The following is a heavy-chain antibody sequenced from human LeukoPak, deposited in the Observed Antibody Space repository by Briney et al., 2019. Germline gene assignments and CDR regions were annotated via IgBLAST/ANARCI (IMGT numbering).Heavy chain of an antibody. D-gene: IGHD2-21*02. Sequence: GGSLRLSCAASGFTFSNYWMHWVRQAPGQGLVWVSRIKTDGSTTTYADSVKGRFTISRDNTKNTLYLQMNSLRAEDTAVYYCARTYCGGDCYGYFQHWGQGTLVTVSS. J-gene: IGHJ1*01. CDR2: IKTDGSTT. CDR1: GFTFSNYW. V-gene: IGHV3-74*01. CDR3: ARTYCGGDCYGYFQH.